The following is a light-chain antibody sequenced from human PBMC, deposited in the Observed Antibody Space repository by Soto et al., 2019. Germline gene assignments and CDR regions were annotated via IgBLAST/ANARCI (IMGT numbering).Light chain of an antibody. CDR2: GAS. CDR1: QSFTSNY. Sequence: EIVLTQSPGTLSSSPGERATLSCRASQSFTSNYLAWYQQRPGQAPRLLIYGASTRATGIPDRFSGSGSGTDFTLTISRLEPEDFAVYYCQQYGSSPRTFGQGTKVEIK. J-gene: IGKJ1*01. V-gene: IGKV3-20*01. CDR3: QQYGSSPRT.